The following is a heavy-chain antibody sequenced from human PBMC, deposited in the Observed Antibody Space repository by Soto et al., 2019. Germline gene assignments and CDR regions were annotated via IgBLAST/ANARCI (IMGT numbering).Heavy chain of an antibody. CDR3: AKSRYSYEAYYYGMDA. V-gene: IGHV3-23*01. D-gene: IGHD5-18*01. Sequence: PXGSLILSCAASGFTFISYVMSWVRQAPGKGLEWVSGISGSGGSTYYADSVKGRFTISRDNSKNTLYLQMNSLRAEDTAVYYCAKSRYSYEAYYYGMDAWGQGATVTVSS. CDR1: GFTFISYV. J-gene: IGHJ6*02. CDR2: ISGSGGST.